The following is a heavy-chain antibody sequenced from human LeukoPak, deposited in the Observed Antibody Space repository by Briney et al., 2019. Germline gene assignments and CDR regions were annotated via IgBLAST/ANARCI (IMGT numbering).Heavy chain of an antibody. CDR2: IRTDGGEK. CDR1: GFTFRNYG. CDR3: ARIGYSTSWANFDY. J-gene: IGHJ4*02. D-gene: IGHD6-13*01. V-gene: IGHV3-33*01. Sequence: GTSLRLSCAASGFTFRNYGVHWVRRAPGKGLEWVASIRTDGGEKYHADSVQGRFSISRDNSKNTLYLQMDSLRAEDTALYYCARIGYSTSWANFDYWGQGTLVTVSS.